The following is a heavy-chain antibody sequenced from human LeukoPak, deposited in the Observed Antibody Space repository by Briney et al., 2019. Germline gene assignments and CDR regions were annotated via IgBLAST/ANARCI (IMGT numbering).Heavy chain of an antibody. D-gene: IGHD2-2*03. CDR3: ARVGYCSSTSCYEGWFDP. V-gene: IGHV1-2*02. CDR2: INPYSGGT. CDR1: GYTFTGYY. Sequence: ASVKVSCKASGYTFTGYYMHWVRQAPGQGLEWMGWINPYSGGTNYAQKFQGRVTMTRDTSISTAYMELSRLRSDDTAVYYCARVGYCSSTSCYEGWFDPWGQGTLVTVSS. J-gene: IGHJ5*02.